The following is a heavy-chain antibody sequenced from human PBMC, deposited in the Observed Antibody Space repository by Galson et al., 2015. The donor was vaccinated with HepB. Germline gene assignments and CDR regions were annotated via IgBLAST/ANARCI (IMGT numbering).Heavy chain of an antibody. CDR3: ARLAAGRVASWFDP. Sequence: SVKVSCKASGYTFTGYYMHWVRQAPGQGLEWMGWINPNSGGTNYAQKFQGWVTMTRDTSISTAYMELSRLRSDDTAVYYCARLAAGRVASWFDPWGQGTLVTVSS. CDR1: GYTFTGYY. D-gene: IGHD2-15*01. V-gene: IGHV1-2*04. J-gene: IGHJ5*02. CDR2: INPNSGGT.